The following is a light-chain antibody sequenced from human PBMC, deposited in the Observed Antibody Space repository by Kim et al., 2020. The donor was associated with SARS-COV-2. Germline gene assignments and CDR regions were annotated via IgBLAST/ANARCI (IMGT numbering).Light chain of an antibody. V-gene: IGLV1-44*01. Sequence: GQRVTISCSGNSSNIGSNAVIWCQQLPGTAPKLLIYNINQRPSGVPDRFSGSKSDTSASLAISGLQSEDETDYYCAVWDDSLNGVVFGGGTQLTVL. J-gene: IGLJ2*01. CDR2: NIN. CDR3: AVWDDSLNGVV. CDR1: SSNIGSNA.